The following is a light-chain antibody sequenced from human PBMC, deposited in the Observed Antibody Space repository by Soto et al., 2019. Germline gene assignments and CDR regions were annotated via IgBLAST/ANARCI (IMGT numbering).Light chain of an antibody. CDR1: QSVSSY. V-gene: IGKV3-11*01. J-gene: IGKJ5*01. Sequence: EIFLTQSPFSVTFSPVERATLSGKASQSVSSYLAWYQQKPGQAPRLLIYDASNRATGIPARFSGSGSGTEFTLTISSLQSEDFAVYYCQQYNYWPPITFGQGTRLEIK. CDR2: DAS. CDR3: QQYNYWPPIT.